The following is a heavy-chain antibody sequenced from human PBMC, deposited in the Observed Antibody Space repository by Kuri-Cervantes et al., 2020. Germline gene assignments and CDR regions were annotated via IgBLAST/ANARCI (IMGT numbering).Heavy chain of an antibody. Sequence: SQTLSLTCAISGDYVSSGSSCWTCIRQSPSRGLVWLARTYYRSKWYIDYAVSVKSRGTINPDTSRNQFSLQLKSVTPEDTAVYFCARGGAVSGAFSWFDAWGQGIPVTVSS. CDR2: TYYRSKWYI. J-gene: IGHJ5*02. D-gene: IGHD2-15*01. V-gene: IGHV6-1*01. CDR3: ARGGAVSGAFSWFDA. CDR1: GDYVSSGSSC.